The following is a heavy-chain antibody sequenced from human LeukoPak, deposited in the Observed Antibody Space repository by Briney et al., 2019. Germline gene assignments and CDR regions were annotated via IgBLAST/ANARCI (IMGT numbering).Heavy chain of an antibody. D-gene: IGHD3-10*01. J-gene: IGHJ6*02. V-gene: IGHV3-23*01. CDR3: AKDSQPTYYGSGTYYKEDYYYYYGMDV. CDR2: ISGSGGST. Sequence: PGGSLRLSCAASGFTFSSYAMSWVRQAPGKGLEWVSAISGSGGSTYYADSVKGRFTISRDNSKNSLYLQMNSLRAEDTALYYCAKDSQPTYYGSGTYYKEDYYYYYGMDVWGQGTTVTVSS. CDR1: GFTFSSYA.